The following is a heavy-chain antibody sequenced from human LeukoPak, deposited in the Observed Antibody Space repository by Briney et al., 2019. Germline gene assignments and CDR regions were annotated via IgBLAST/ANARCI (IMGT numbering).Heavy chain of an antibody. D-gene: IGHD2-15*01. CDR1: GGTFSSYA. V-gene: IGHV1-69*13. J-gene: IGHJ5*02. CDR3: ARDLGDCSGGSCYTP. Sequence: ASVKVSCKASGGTFSSYAISWVRQAPGQGLEWMGGIIPIFGTANYAQKFQGRVTITADESTSTAYMELSSLRSEDTAVYYCARDLGDCSGGSCYTPWGQGTLVTVSS. CDR2: IIPIFGTA.